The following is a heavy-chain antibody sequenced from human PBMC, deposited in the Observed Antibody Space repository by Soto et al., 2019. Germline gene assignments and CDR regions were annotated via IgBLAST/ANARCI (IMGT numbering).Heavy chain of an antibody. V-gene: IGHV5-51*01. CDR2: IYPGDSDT. J-gene: IGHJ6*02. CDR3: ASSHRPPLPYSSGWYGDYYYYYGMDV. CDR1: GYSFTSYW. Sequence: LGESLKISCKGSGYSFTSYWIGWVRQMPGKGLEWMGIIYPGDSDTRYSPSFQGQVTISADKSISTAYLQWSSLKASDTAMYYCASSHRPPLPYSSGWYGDYYYYYGMDVWGQGTTVTVSS. D-gene: IGHD6-19*01.